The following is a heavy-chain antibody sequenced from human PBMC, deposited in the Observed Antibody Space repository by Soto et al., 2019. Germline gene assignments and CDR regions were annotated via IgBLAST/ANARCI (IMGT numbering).Heavy chain of an antibody. Sequence: PSETLSLTCTVSGGSISSYYWSWIRQPPGKGLEWIGYIYYSGSTNYNPSLKSRVTISVDTSKNQFSLKLSSVTAADTAVYYCARIGYCSMTSCRGYYYYYLDVWGKGTTVTVSS. V-gene: IGHV4-59*08. CDR1: GGSISSYY. D-gene: IGHD2-2*01. CDR2: IYYSGST. J-gene: IGHJ6*03. CDR3: ARIGYCSMTSCRGYYYYYLDV.